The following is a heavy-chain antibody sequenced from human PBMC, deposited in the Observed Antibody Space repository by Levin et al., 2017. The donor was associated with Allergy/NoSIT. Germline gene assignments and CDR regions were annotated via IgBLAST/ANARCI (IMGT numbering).Heavy chain of an antibody. CDR3: ARDRSNYRAVYYYGSGSYPLDY. Sequence: LSLTCAASGFTFSDYYMSWIRQAPGKGLEWVSYISSSSSYTNYADSVKGRFTISRDNAKNSLYLQMNSLRAEDTAVYYCARDRSNYRAVYYYGSGSYPLDYWGQGTLVTVSS. D-gene: IGHD3-10*01. CDR2: ISSSSSYT. CDR1: GFTFSDYY. J-gene: IGHJ4*02. V-gene: IGHV3-11*05.